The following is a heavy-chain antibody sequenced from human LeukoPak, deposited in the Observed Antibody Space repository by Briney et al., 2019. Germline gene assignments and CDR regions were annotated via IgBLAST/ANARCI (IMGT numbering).Heavy chain of an antibody. D-gene: IGHD4-23*01. J-gene: IGHJ3*02. Sequence: GGSLRLSCEASGFALSNYIMNWVRQAPGKGLEWISYISISSSTIYYRDSVKGRFTISRDNSKNTLYLQMNSLRAEDTAVYYCARVGFTTVVIWGQGTMVTVSS. CDR1: GFALSNYI. CDR2: ISISSSTI. V-gene: IGHV3-48*01. CDR3: ARVGFTTVVI.